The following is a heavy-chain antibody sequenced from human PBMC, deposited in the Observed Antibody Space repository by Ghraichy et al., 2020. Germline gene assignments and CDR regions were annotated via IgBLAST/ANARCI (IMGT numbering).Heavy chain of an antibody. J-gene: IGHJ4*02. Sequence: GESLNISCAASGFTFSSYAMSWVRQAPGKGLEWVSAISGSGGSTYYADSVKGRFTISRDNSKNTLYLQMNSLRAEDTAVYYCAKSTLSAGITMVRGVIITGFDYWGQGTLVTVSS. CDR1: GFTFSSYA. CDR3: AKSTLSAGITMVRGVIITGFDY. V-gene: IGHV3-23*01. D-gene: IGHD3-10*01. CDR2: ISGSGGST.